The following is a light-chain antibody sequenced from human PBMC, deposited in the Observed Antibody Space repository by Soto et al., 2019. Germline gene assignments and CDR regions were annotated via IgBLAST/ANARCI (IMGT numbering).Light chain of an antibody. CDR1: QSVSSN. J-gene: IGKJ3*01. V-gene: IGKV3-15*01. CDR2: GAS. Sequence: EIVMTQSPATLSVSPGERATLSCRASQSVSSNLAWYQQKPGQAPRLLIYGASTRATGIPARFSGSGSGTECTSTISSLQYEDFAVYYCQQYNNWRRGVTFGPGTKVDIK. CDR3: QQYNNWRRGVT.